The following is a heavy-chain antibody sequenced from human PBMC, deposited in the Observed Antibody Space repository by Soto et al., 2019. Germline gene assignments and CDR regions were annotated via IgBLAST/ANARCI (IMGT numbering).Heavy chain of an antibody. CDR1: GFTFSSYG. CDR3: ARDGVVSVEYQPYYFDY. J-gene: IGHJ4*02. Sequence: QVQLVESGGGVVQPGRSLRLSCAASGFTFSSYGMHWVRQAPGKGLERVAVIRYDGSNKYYADSVKGRFTISRDNSKNTLYLQMNSLRAEDTAVYYCARDGVVSVEYQPYYFDYWGQGTLVTVSS. V-gene: IGHV3-33*01. D-gene: IGHD2-2*01. CDR2: IRYDGSNK.